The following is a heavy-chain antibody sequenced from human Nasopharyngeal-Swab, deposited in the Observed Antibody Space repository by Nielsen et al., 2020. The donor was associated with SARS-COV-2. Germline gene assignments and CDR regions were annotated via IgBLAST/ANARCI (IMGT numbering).Heavy chain of an antibody. Sequence: SETLSLTCTVSGGSISSYHWSWIRQPPGKGLEWIGFIYYSGGTNYNPSLKSRVTISVDTSKNEVSLNLRSVTAADTAVYYCARGGDGGLAHFDYWGQGNLITVSS. CDR2: IYYSGGT. CDR1: GGSISSYH. D-gene: IGHD2-21*01. CDR3: ARGGDGGLAHFDY. V-gene: IGHV4-59*01. J-gene: IGHJ4*02.